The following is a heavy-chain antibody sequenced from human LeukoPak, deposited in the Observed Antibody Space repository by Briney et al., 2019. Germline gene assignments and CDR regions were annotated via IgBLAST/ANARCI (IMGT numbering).Heavy chain of an antibody. CDR2: MNPNSGNT. CDR1: GYTFTSYD. CDR3: ARGVRPRGYSYGYLYWFDP. V-gene: IGHV1-8*01. J-gene: IGHJ5*02. Sequence: GASVKVSCKASGYTFTSYDINWVRQATGQGLEWMGWMNPNSGNTGYAQKFQGRATMTRNTSISTAYMELSSLRSEDTAVYYCARGVRPRGYSYGYLYWFDPWGQGTLVTVSS. D-gene: IGHD5-18*01.